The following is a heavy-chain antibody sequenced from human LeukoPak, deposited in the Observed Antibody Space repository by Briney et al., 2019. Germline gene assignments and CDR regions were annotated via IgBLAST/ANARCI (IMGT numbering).Heavy chain of an antibody. Sequence: PSETLSLTCTVSGGSISSSSYYWGWIRQPPGKGLEWIGSIYYSGSTYYNPSLKSRVTISVDTSKNQFSLKLSSVTAADTAVYYCAREPFGLGRSSSGMENFQHWGQGTLVTVSS. D-gene: IGHD6-6*01. V-gene: IGHV4-39*07. CDR3: AREPFGLGRSSSGMENFQH. J-gene: IGHJ1*01. CDR2: IYYSGST. CDR1: GGSISSSSYY.